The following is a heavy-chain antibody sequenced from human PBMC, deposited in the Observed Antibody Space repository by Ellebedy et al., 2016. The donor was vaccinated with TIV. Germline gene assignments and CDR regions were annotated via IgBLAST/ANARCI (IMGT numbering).Heavy chain of an antibody. D-gene: IGHD6-13*01. Sequence: GESLKIPCAASGFRFSDNWMTWVRQAPGKGLEWVANIQKDGGEKFYVDSVKGRFTISRDNPKNSLYLQMSGLRADDTAVYYCAKGGARNSWYWRNWGQGTLVTVSS. V-gene: IGHV3-7*03. J-gene: IGHJ4*02. CDR3: AKGGARNSWYWRN. CDR1: GFRFSDNW. CDR2: IQKDGGEK.